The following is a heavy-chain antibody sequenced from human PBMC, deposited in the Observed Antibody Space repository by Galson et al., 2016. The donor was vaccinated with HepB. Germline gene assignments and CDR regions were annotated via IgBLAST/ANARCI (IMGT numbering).Heavy chain of an antibody. Sequence: SETLSLTCGVSGDSISSDKWWTWVRQPPRKGLEWIGEVHHRRGSNSNPSLKSRVTLSVDKSKNQFSLRLSSVTAADTAIYYCSVGGDCKFDYWGQGIQVTVSS. J-gene: IGHJ4*02. D-gene: IGHD2-21*02. CDR1: GDSISSDKW. CDR2: VHHRRGS. CDR3: SVGGDCKFDY. V-gene: IGHV4-4*02.